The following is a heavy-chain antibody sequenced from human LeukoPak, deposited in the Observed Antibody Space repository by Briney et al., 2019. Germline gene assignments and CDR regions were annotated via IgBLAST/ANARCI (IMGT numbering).Heavy chain of an antibody. CDR3: AKDWRWQELTYGCNI. CDR1: GFSFSNYG. CDR2: ISYDGSNK. V-gene: IGHV3-30*18. D-gene: IGHD1-7*01. Sequence: GGSLRLTCAASGFSFSNYGMYWVRQAPGKGLEWVAVISYDGSNKYYGDSVKGRFTISRDNSKNTLYLEMNSLRAEDTAVYYCAKDWRWQELTYGCNIWGQGTMVTVSS. J-gene: IGHJ3*02.